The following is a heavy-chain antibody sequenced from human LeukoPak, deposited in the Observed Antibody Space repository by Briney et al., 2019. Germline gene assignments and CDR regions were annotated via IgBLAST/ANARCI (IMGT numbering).Heavy chain of an antibody. CDR3: AKDQGYSSSWVFED. D-gene: IGHD6-13*01. CDR1: GFTFSSYW. CDR2: ISYDGSNK. Sequence: GGSLRLSCAASGFTFSSYWMHWVRQAPGKGLEWVAVISYDGSNKYYADSVKGRFTISRDNSKNTLYLQMNSLRAEDTAVYYCAKDQGYSSSWVFEDWGQGTLVTVSS. J-gene: IGHJ4*02. V-gene: IGHV3-30*18.